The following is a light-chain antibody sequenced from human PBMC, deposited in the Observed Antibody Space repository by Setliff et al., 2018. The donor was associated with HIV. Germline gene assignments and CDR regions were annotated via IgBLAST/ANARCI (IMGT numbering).Light chain of an antibody. V-gene: IGLV2-11*01. CDR3: ASYAGDGVHDIYV. J-gene: IGLJ1*01. Sequence: SALTQPRSVSGSPGQSVTISCTGTSSYVGGYNYVSWYQQYPGKAPKLMIYELSQRPSGVPDRFSGSKSGNTASLTVSGLQAEDEADYYCASYAGDGVHDIYVFGTGTKVTVL. CDR1: SSYVGGYNY. CDR2: ELS.